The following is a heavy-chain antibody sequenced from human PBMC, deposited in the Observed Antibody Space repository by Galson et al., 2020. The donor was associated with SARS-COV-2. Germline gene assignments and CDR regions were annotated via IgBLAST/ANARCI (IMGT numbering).Heavy chain of an antibody. CDR3: AKDNGYYTSGLDS. Sequence: GGSLRLSCAVSGFTFDDYAMHWVRQAPGKGLEWVSGIDWNGGSIAYADSVKGRFTISRDSAKKSLHLQMNSLRPEDTALYYCAKDNGYYTSGLDSLGQGTLVNVSS. CDR2: IDWNGGSI. J-gene: IGHJ4*02. V-gene: IGHV3-9*01. D-gene: IGHD3-3*01. CDR1: GFTFDDYA.